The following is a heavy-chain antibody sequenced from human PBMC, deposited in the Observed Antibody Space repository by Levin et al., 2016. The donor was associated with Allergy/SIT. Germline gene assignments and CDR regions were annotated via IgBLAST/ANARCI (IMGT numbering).Heavy chain of an antibody. Sequence: GESLKISCAASGFIFSSYWMYWVRQGPGKGLVWVSFISSSSHYIYYVDSVKGRFTISRDNAKNSLYLQMNSLRAEDTAVYYCARDYDESSPWYYGMDVWGQGTTVTVSS. J-gene: IGHJ6*02. CDR3: ARDYDESSPWYYGMDV. CDR2: ISSSSHYI. V-gene: IGHV3-21*01. D-gene: IGHD2-15*01. CDR1: GFIFSSYW.